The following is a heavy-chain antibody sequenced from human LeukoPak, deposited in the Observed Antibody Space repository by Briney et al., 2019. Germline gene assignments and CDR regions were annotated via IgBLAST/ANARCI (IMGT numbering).Heavy chain of an antibody. D-gene: IGHD2-2*01. V-gene: IGHV4-38-2*01. CDR3: ARQYCSSTSCLDDFDY. CDR1: GYSISSGYY. J-gene: IGHJ4*02. CDR2: IYHSGST. Sequence: KPSETLSLTCAVSGYSISSGYYWGWIRQPPGKGLEWIGSIYHSGSTYYNPSLKSRVTISVDTSKNQFSLKLSSVTAADTAVYYCARQYCSSTSCLDDFDYRGQGTLVTVSS.